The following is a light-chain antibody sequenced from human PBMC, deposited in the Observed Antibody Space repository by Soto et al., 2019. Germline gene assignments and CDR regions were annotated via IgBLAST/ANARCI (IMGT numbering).Light chain of an antibody. CDR3: QQYGTSPLT. CDR2: GAS. V-gene: IGKV3-20*01. J-gene: IGKJ4*01. Sequence: EIVLTQSPGTLSLSPGDGATLSCRASQSVSSSYLDWYQQKPGQAPRLLIYGASNRATGITDRFSGSGSGTDFTLTISRLEPEDFAVYYCQQYGTSPLTFGGGTKVEIK. CDR1: QSVSSSY.